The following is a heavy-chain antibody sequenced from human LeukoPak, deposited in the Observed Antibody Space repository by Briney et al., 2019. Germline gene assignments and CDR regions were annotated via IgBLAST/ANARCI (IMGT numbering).Heavy chain of an antibody. V-gene: IGHV1-2*02. D-gene: IGHD4-17*01. CDR2: INPNSGGT. CDR3: ARRGLYGDYAFDY. Sequence: GASVKVSCKASGYTFTGYYMHWVRQAPGQGLEWMGWINPNSGGTNYAQKFQGRVTMTRDTSISTAYMELSRLRSDDTAVYYCARRGLYGDYAFDYWGQGTLVTVSS. CDR1: GYTFTGYY. J-gene: IGHJ4*02.